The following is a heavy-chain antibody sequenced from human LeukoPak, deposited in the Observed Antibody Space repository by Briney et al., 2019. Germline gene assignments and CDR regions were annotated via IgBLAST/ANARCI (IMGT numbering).Heavy chain of an antibody. Sequence: GGSLRLSCAASGFTFSSYAMSWVRQAPGKGLEWVSAISGSGGSTYYADSVKGRFTISRDNAKNSLYLQMNSLRAEDTAVYYCARGDTSGWSDYWGQGTLVTVSS. CDR2: ISGSGGST. CDR3: ARGDTSGWSDY. J-gene: IGHJ4*02. V-gene: IGHV3-23*01. CDR1: GFTFSSYA. D-gene: IGHD6-19*01.